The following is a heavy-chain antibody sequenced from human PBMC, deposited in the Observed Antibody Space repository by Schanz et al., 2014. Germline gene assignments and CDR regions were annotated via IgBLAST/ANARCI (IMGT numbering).Heavy chain of an antibody. CDR2: INGNGGIT. CDR1: GFTFSTYC. CDR3: AKHVRSLTGNDY. Sequence: EVQLLESGGGLVQPGGSLRLSCAASGFTFSTYCMHWVRQAPGKGLEWVSAINGNGGITYYADPVKGRFTISRDNAKNSLYLQMNSLRAEDTAVYYCAKHVRSLTGNDYWGQGTLVTVSS. D-gene: IGHD3-9*01. V-gene: IGHV3-23*01. J-gene: IGHJ4*02.